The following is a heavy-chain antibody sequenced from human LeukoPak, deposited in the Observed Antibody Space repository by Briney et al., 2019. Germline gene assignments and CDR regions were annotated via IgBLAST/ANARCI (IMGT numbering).Heavy chain of an antibody. CDR2: ISAYNGNT. Sequence: ASVKVSCKASGGTFSSYSITWVRQAPGQGLEWMGWISAYNGNTNYAQKLQGRVTMTTDTSTSTAYMELRSLRSDDTAVYYCARGLIVITAHFDYWGQGTLVTVSS. CDR3: ARGLIVITAHFDY. CDR1: GGTFSSYS. V-gene: IGHV1-18*01. D-gene: IGHD3-16*02. J-gene: IGHJ4*02.